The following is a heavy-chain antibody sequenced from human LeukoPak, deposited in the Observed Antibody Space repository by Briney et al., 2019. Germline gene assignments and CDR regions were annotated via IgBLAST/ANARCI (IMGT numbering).Heavy chain of an antibody. CDR1: GGSISSYY. D-gene: IGHD5-18*01. Sequence: SETLSLTCTVSGGSISSYYWDWIRQPPGKGLEWIGTIFYSGTTYYNPSLKSRVTISVDTSKNQFSLKLSSVTATDTAVYYCARRGYSYGFLDSWGQGTLVTVSS. V-gene: IGHV4-39*01. J-gene: IGHJ4*02. CDR2: IFYSGTT. CDR3: ARRGYSYGFLDS.